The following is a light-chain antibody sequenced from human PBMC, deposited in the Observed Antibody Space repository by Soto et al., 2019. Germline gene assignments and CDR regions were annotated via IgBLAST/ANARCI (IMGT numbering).Light chain of an antibody. J-gene: IGLJ1*01. CDR2: EVS. CDR1: SSDVGSYNL. Sequence: QSVLTQPASVSGSPVQSITISCTGTSSDVGSYNLVSWYQQHPGKAPKLMIYEVSKRPSGVSNRFSGSKSGNTASLTISGLHAEDEADYYCCSYAGSSTSYVFGTGTKVTVL. CDR3: CSYAGSSTSYV. V-gene: IGLV2-23*02.